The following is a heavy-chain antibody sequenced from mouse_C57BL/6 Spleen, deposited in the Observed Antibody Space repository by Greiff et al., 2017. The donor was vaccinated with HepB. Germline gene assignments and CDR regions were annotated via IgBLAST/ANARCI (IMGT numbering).Heavy chain of an antibody. D-gene: IGHD2-12*01. CDR1: GYTFTSYW. CDR2: IHPNSGST. J-gene: IGHJ4*01. CDR3: ARAHSYYYAMDY. Sequence: QLQQPGAELVKPGASVKLSCKASGYTFTSYWMHWVKQRPGQGLEWIGMIHPNSGSTNYNEKFKSKATLTVDKSSSTAYMQLSSLTSEDSAVYYCARAHSYYYAMDYWGQGTSVTVSS. V-gene: IGHV1-64*01.